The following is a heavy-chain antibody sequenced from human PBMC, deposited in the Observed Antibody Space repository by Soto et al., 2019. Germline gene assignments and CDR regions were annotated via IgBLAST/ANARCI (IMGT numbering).Heavy chain of an antibody. D-gene: IGHD5-18*01. CDR2: ISSSSSYI. CDR1: GFTFSSYS. V-gene: IGHV3-21*01. J-gene: IGHJ4*02. Sequence: EVQLVESGGGLVKPGGSLRLSCAASGFTFSSYSMNWVRQAPGKGLEWVSSISSSSSYIYYADSVKGRFTISRDNAKNSLSLQMHRLRAEDTAVYYCARDQPGYSYGYGLGYWGQGTLVTVSS. CDR3: ARDQPGYSYGYGLGY.